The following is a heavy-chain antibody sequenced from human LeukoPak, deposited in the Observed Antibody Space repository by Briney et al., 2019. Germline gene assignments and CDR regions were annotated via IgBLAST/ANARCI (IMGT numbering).Heavy chain of an antibody. J-gene: IGHJ4*02. D-gene: IGHD3-10*01. CDR2: IYPGDSDT. CDR3: ARRDGSGSYSPFFDY. V-gene: IGHV5-51*01. CDR1: GYSFTSYW. Sequence: GESLKISCKGSGYSFTSYWIGRGRQMPGKGLEWMGIIYPGDSDTRYSPSFQGQVTISADKSISTAYLQWSSLKASDTAMYYCARRDGSGSYSPFFDYWGQGTLVTVSS.